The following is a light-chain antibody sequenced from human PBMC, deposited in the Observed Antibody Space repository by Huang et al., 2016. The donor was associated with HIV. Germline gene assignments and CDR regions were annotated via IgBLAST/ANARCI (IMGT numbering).Light chain of an antibody. J-gene: IGKJ1*01. CDR1: QRVSTD. V-gene: IGKV3-15*01. CDR3: HQYNNWPPGT. CDR2: GAS. Sequence: EMVMTQSPATLSVSAGERATLSCRASQRVSTDLAWYQQRPGQAPRLLIYGASTRATGIPARFSGSGSGTDFTLTISSLQSEDVALYYCHQYNNWPPGTFGQGTKVEIK.